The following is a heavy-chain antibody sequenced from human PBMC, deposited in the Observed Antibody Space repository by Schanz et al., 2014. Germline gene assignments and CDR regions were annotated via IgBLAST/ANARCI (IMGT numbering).Heavy chain of an antibody. J-gene: IGHJ4*02. Sequence: EVRLVESGGGLVEPGGSLRLSCSGSGFTFSEVYMSWVRQAPGKGLEWVSDISGSGGSTYYADSVKGRFTISKHNSRHTLYLQMDSLTTDDTAVYYCARTDQQMQRPDYWGQGTLVIVSS. V-gene: IGHV3-23*04. CDR1: GFTFSEVY. CDR2: ISGSGGST. D-gene: IGHD2-2*01. CDR3: ARTDQQMQRPDY.